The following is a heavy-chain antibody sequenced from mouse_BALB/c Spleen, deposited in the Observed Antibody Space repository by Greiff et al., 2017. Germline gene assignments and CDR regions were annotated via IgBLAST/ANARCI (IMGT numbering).Heavy chain of an antibody. CDR2: IDPSDSET. Sequence: QVQLQQSGAELVRPGASVKLSCKASGYTFTSYWMNWVKQRPGQGLEWIGMIDPSDSETHYNQMFKDKATLTVDKSSSTAYMQLSSLTSEDSAVYYCNALPSTAWYFDVWGAGTTVTVSS. J-gene: IGHJ1*01. CDR3: NALPSTAWYFDV. V-gene: IGHV1-61*01. CDR1: GYTFTSYW. D-gene: IGHD1-2*01.